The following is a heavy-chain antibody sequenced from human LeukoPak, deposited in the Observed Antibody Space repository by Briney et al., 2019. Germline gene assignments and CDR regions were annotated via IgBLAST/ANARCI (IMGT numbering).Heavy chain of an antibody. V-gene: IGHV4-4*09. D-gene: IGHD1-1*01. CDR3: VQTTGWPGFDY. J-gene: IGHJ4*02. CDR2: IYSGVPT. Sequence: SETLPLTCTTSGVSISRFYWSWVRQPPGKGLEWIGNIYSGVPTYFNPSLKSRVVISVDTSKNQFSLNLTSVTAADTVMYYCVQTTGWPGFDYWGQGILVTVSS. CDR1: GVSISRFY.